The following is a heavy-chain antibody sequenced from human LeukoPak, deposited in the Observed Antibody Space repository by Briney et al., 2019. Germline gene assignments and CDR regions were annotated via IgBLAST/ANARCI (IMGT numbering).Heavy chain of an antibody. D-gene: IGHD2-2*01. CDR3: ARGIVVVASPMYNWFDP. Sequence: GGSLRLSCAASGFTFSSYGMHWVRQAPGKGLEWVAVIWYDGSNKYYADSVKGRFTISRDNSKNTLYLQMNSLGAEDTAVYYCARGIVVVASPMYNWFDPWGQGTLVTVSS. CDR2: IWYDGSNK. V-gene: IGHV3-33*01. J-gene: IGHJ5*02. CDR1: GFTFSSYG.